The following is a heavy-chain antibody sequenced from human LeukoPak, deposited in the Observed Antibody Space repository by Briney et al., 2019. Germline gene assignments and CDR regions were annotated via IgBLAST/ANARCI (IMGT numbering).Heavy chain of an antibody. V-gene: IGHV1-69*13. D-gene: IGHD2-15*01. CDR3: ATQSVAAVYSWFDP. J-gene: IGHJ5*02. CDR2: IIPIFGTA. Sequence: SVKVSCKASGGTFSSYAISWVRQAPGQGLEWMGGIIPIFGTANYAQKFQGRVTITADESTSTAYMELSSLRSEDTAVYYCATQSVAAVYSWFDPWGRGTLVTVSS. CDR1: GGTFSSYA.